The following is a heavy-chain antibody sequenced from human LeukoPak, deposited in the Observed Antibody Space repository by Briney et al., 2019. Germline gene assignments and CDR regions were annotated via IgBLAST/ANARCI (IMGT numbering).Heavy chain of an antibody. CDR3: AKDLEGYSSSWFPFDY. Sequence: GGSLRLSCAAPGFTVSSNEMSWVRQAPGKGLGWVSAISGSGGSTYYADSVKGRFTISRDNSKNTLYLQMNSLRAEDTTVYYCAKDLEGYSSSWFPFDYWGQGTLVTVSS. V-gene: IGHV3-23*01. J-gene: IGHJ4*02. CDR2: ISGSGGST. CDR1: GFTVSSNE. D-gene: IGHD6-13*01.